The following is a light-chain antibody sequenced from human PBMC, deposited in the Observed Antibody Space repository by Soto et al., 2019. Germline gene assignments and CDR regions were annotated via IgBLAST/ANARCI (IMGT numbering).Light chain of an antibody. CDR1: QSVSSN. CDR3: QQYNNWPRWT. Sequence: EIVMTQSPATLSVSPGERATLSCKASQSVSSNLAWYQQKPGQAPRLLIYGASTRATGIPARFSGSGSGTEFTLTLRRLYSDVFDLSSCQQYNNWPRWTLG. V-gene: IGKV3-15*01. J-gene: IGKJ1*01. CDR2: GAS.